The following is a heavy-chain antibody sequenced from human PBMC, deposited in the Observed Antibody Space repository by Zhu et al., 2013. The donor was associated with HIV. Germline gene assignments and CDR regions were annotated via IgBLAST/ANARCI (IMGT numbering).Heavy chain of an antibody. CDR1: GGSFSGYY. CDR2: INHSGST. V-gene: IGHV4-34*01. J-gene: IGHJ4*02. D-gene: IGHD5-18*01. CDR3: ARPGYSYAPGDY. Sequence: QVQLQQWGAGLLKPSETLSLTCAVYGGSFSGYYWSWIRQPPGKGLEWIGEINHSGSTNYNPSLKSRVTIPVDTSKNQFSLKLSSVTAADTAVYYCARPGYSYAPGDYWGQGNPGSTVSS.